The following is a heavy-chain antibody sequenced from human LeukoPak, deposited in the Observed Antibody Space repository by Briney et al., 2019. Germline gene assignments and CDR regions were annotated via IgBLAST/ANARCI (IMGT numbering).Heavy chain of an antibody. D-gene: IGHD6-19*01. CDR2: IWYDGSNK. CDR3: ARDGAVAGPSAIFDY. J-gene: IGHJ4*02. V-gene: IGHV3-33*01. Sequence: PGRSLRLSCAASGFTFSSYGMHWVRQAPGKGLERVAVIWYDGSNKYYADSVKGRFTISRDNSKNTLYLQMNSLRAEDTAVYYCARDGAVAGPSAIFDYWGQGTLVTVSS. CDR1: GFTFSSYG.